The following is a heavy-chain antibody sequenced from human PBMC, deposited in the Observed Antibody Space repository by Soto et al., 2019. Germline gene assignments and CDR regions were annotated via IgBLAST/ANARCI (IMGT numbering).Heavy chain of an antibody. CDR3: ARVTMQTGYYFDY. CDR1: GGSISSYY. Sequence: SETLSLTCTVSGGSISSYYWSWIRQPPGKGLEWIGYMYYSGSTNYNPSLKSRVTISVDTSKNQISLKLSSVTAVDTAVYYCARVTMQTGYYFDYWGQGTLVTVS. J-gene: IGHJ4*02. V-gene: IGHV4-59*01. CDR2: MYYSGST. D-gene: IGHD3-10*01.